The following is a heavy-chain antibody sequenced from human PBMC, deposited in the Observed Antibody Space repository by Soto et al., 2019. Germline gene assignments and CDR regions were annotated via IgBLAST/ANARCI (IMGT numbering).Heavy chain of an antibody. V-gene: IGHV3-9*01. Sequence: EVQLVESGGGLVQPGRSLRLSCAASGFTFSNYAMHWVRQAPGKGLEWVSLITWNSGSLSYADSVKGRFTISRDNAKNSLYLDMNSLRPEDTALYYCGNSFGSGSYPFDSWGQGTLVTVSS. D-gene: IGHD3-10*01. CDR2: ITWNSGSL. CDR3: GNSFGSGSYPFDS. CDR1: GFTFSNYA. J-gene: IGHJ4*02.